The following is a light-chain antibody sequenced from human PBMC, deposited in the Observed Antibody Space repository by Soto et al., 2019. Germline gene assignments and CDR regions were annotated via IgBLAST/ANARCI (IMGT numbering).Light chain of an antibody. CDR2: EVS. J-gene: IGLJ3*02. Sequence: QSVLTQSPSASGSPGQSVTISCTGTSSDVGNYKYVSWYQQHPGKAPKLMIYEVSKRPSGVPDRVSGSKSGNTASLTVSGLQAEDEADYYGSAYAGSNKWVVGGGTKVTVL. CDR1: SSDVGNYKY. V-gene: IGLV2-8*01. CDR3: SAYAGSNKWV.